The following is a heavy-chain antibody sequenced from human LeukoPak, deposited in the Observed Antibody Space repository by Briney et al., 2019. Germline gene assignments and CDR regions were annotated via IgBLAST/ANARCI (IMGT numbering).Heavy chain of an antibody. CDR1: GFTFSDYE. Sequence: GGSLRLSCAASGFTFSDYEMNWVRQAPGKGLEWLSYIGGSGSAIHYADSVKGRFTISRDNAENSLYLQMNSLRAEDTAVYYCARGGTPHYTTGWVFFDYWGQGTLVTVSS. J-gene: IGHJ4*02. CDR2: IGGSGSAI. CDR3: ARGGTPHYTTGWVFFDY. D-gene: IGHD6-25*01. V-gene: IGHV3-48*03.